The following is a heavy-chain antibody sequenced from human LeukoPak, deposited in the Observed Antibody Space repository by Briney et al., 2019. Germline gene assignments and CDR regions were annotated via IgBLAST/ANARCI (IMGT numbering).Heavy chain of an antibody. D-gene: IGHD3-10*01. Sequence: SETLSLTCTVSGGSISSRNYYWGWIGQPPGQGREWVVSIYFSGSTYYNPSLKSRVTVSVDTSKNQFSLKLSSVTAADTAVYYCARRARGAKFGSGAFDIWGQGTMVTVSS. CDR1: GGSISSRNYY. V-gene: IGHV4-39*01. J-gene: IGHJ3*02. CDR2: IYFSGST. CDR3: ARRARGAKFGSGAFDI.